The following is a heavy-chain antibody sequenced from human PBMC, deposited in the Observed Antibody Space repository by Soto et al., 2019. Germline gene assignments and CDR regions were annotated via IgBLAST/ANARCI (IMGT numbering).Heavy chain of an antibody. D-gene: IGHD4-4*01. Sequence: SETLSLTCAVYGGSFSGYYWSWIRQPPGKGLEWIGEINHSGSTNYNPSLKSRVTISVDTSKNQFSLKLSSLTAADTAVYYCARGLHQYYYYYYMDVWGKGTTVTVSS. CDR1: GGSFSGYY. V-gene: IGHV4-34*01. J-gene: IGHJ6*03. CDR2: INHSGST. CDR3: ARGLHQYYYYYYMDV.